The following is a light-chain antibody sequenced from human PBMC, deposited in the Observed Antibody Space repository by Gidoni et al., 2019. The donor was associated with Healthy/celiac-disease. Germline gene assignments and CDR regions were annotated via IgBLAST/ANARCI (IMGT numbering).Light chain of an antibody. CDR1: QSVSSY. J-gene: IGKJ3*01. V-gene: IGKV3-11*01. CDR2: DAS. Sequence: EIVLTQSPAPLSWSPGESATLSCRASQSVSSYLAWYQQKPGQAPRLLIYDASNRATGLPARCSGSGSGTDFTLTISSLEPEDFAVYYCQQRSNWPPITFGPGTKVDIK. CDR3: QQRSNWPPIT.